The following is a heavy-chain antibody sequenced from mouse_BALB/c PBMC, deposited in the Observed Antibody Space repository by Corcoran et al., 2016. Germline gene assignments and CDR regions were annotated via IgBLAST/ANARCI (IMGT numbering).Heavy chain of an antibody. CDR3: AYYGNSWFAY. D-gene: IGHD2-1*01. Sequence: QIQLVQSGPELKKPGETVQISCKASGYTFTNYGMNWVKQAPGKGLKWMGWINTYTGEPTYADDFKGRFAFSLETSASTAYLQINNLKNEDTATYFCAYYGNSWFAYWGQGTLVTVSA. CDR1: GYTFTNYG. V-gene: IGHV9-3-1*01. CDR2: INTYTGEP. J-gene: IGHJ3*01.